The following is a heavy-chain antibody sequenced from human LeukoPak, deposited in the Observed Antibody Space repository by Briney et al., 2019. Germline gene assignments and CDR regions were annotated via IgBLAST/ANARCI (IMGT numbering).Heavy chain of an antibody. CDR1: GGSFSGYY. D-gene: IGHD6-13*01. J-gene: IGHJ4*02. CDR2: INHSGST. V-gene: IGHV4-34*01. Sequence: PSETLSLTCAVYGGSFSGYYWSWIRQPPGKGQEWIGEINHSGSTNYNPSLKSRVTISVGTSKNQFSLKLSSVTAADTAVYYCARLRAVTRSSSWLQVRRRFDYWGQGTLVTVSS. CDR3: ARLRAVTRSSSWLQVRRRFDY.